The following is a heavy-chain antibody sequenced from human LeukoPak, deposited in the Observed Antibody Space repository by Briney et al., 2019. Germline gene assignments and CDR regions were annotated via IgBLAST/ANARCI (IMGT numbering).Heavy chain of an antibody. D-gene: IGHD4-17*01. CDR3: AKINYGDYGKINYYYYYMDV. Sequence: GGSLRLSCAAAGFTFSSYGMHWVRQAPGKGLDWVAVIWYDGSNKYYADAVKGRFTISRDNSKNTLYLQMNSLRAEDTAVYYCAKINYGDYGKINYYYYYMDVRGKGTTVTVSS. CDR2: IWYDGSNK. CDR1: GFTFSSYG. J-gene: IGHJ6*03. V-gene: IGHV3-33*06.